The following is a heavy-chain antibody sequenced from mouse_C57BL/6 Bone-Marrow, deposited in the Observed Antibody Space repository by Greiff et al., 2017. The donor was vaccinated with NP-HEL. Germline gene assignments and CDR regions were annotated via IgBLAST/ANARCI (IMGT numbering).Heavy chain of an antibody. CDR1: GFTFSDYY. J-gene: IGHJ1*03. CDR3: ARQRNSDGYSWYFDV. V-gene: IGHV5-12*01. D-gene: IGHD2-3*01. Sequence: EVKLMESGGGLVQPGGSLKLSCAASGFTFSDYYMYWVRQTPEKRLEWVAYISNGGGSTYYPDTVKGRFTISRDNAKNTLYLQMSRLKSEDTAMYYCARQRNSDGYSWYFDVWGTGTTVTVSS. CDR2: ISNGGGST.